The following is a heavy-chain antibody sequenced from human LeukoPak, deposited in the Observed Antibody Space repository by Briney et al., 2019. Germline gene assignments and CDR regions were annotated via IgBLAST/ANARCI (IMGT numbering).Heavy chain of an antibody. J-gene: IGHJ5*02. D-gene: IGHD3-22*01. CDR2: ISGSGGST. V-gene: IGHV3-23*01. Sequence: SGGSLRLSCAASGFIFSDYYMSWIRQAPGKGLEWVSAISGSGGSTYYADSVKGRFTISRDNSKNTLYLQMNSLRAEDTAVYYCAKRHGGSSGYYNWFDPWGQGTLVTVSS. CDR1: GFIFSDYY. CDR3: AKRHGGSSGYYNWFDP.